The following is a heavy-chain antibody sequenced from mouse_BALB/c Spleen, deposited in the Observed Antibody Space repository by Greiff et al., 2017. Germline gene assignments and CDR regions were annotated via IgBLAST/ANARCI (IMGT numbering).Heavy chain of an antibody. CDR2: ISDGGSYT. J-gene: IGHJ3*01. Sequence: EVQGVESGGGLVKPGGSLKLSCAASGFTFSDYYMYWVRQTPEKRLEWVATISDGGSYTYYPDSVKGRFTISRDNAKNNLYLQMSSLKSEDTAMYYCARGYYRYEAWFAYWGQGTLVTVSA. CDR1: GFTFSDYY. D-gene: IGHD2-14*01. V-gene: IGHV5-4*02. CDR3: ARGYYRYEAWFAY.